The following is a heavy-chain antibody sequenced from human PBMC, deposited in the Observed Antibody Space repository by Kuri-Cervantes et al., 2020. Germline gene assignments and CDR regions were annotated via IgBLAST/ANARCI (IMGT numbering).Heavy chain of an antibody. V-gene: IGHV3-23*01. CDR1: GFTFSSYA. D-gene: IGHD3-10*01. CDR2: ISGSGGST. CDR3: ARDRGLLWFRELWY. Sequence: LSLTCAASGFTFSSYAMSWVRQAPGKGLEWVSAISGSGGSTYYADSVKGRFTISGDNSKNTLYLQMNSLRAEDTAVYYCARDRGLLWFRELWYWGQGTLVTVSS. J-gene: IGHJ4*02.